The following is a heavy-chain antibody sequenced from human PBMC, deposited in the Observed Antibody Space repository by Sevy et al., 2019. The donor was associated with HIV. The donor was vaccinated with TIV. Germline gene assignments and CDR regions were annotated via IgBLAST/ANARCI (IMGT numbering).Heavy chain of an antibody. D-gene: IGHD2-21*02. CDR2: IYYGGTS. Sequence: SETPSLTCTVSGGSISSGTYYWGWIRQPPGKGLEWIGNIYYGGTSYYHPSLKSRDTISVDTSKNQFSLNLRSVTAADTAVFYCARGGGNSEWGYYFDFWGQGTLVTVSS. CDR3: ARGGGNSEWGYYFDF. CDR1: GGSISSGTYY. J-gene: IGHJ4*02. V-gene: IGHV4-39*01.